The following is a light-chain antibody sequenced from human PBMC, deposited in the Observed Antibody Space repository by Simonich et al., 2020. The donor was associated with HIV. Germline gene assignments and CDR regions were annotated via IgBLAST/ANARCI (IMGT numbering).Light chain of an antibody. Sequence: DIVMTQSPDSLAVSLGERATINCKSSQSVLYSSNNKNYLAWYQQKPGQPPKLHIYWASTRESGVPDRFSGSGSGTDFTLTISSLQAEDVAVYYCQQSYSTPYTFGQGTKLEIK. CDR1: QSVLYSSNNKNY. CDR3: QQSYSTPYT. J-gene: IGKJ2*01. CDR2: WAS. V-gene: IGKV4-1*01.